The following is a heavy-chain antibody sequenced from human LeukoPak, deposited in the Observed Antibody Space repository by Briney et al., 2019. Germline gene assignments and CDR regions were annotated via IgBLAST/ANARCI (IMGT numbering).Heavy chain of an antibody. Sequence: ASVKVSCETSGHTFPEYYIHWMRRAPGQGLEWMGWIKPNSGGTKYAQKFQGKVTLTRDTSISTAYMELSRLTFDDTAMYYCVRGGTTEVAIFGVVRYKYWSQGTLVTVSS. V-gene: IGHV1-2*02. CDR2: IKPNSGGT. D-gene: IGHD3-3*01. CDR3: VRGGTTEVAIFGVVRYKY. J-gene: IGHJ4*02. CDR1: GHTFPEYY.